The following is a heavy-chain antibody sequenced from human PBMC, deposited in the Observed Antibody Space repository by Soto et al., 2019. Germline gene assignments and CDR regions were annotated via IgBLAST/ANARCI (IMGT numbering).Heavy chain of an antibody. D-gene: IGHD6-13*01. CDR1: GFTFSSYG. Sequence: GGSLRLSCAASGFTFSSYGMHWVRQAPGKGLEWVAVIWYDGSSKFYAGSVKGRFTISRDNSKDTLYLQMSSLRADDTAVYYCARDQLDRLKTRETRYFDFWGQGTMVTVSS. CDR3: ARDQLDRLKTRETRYFDF. J-gene: IGHJ4*02. CDR2: IWYDGSSK. V-gene: IGHV3-33*01.